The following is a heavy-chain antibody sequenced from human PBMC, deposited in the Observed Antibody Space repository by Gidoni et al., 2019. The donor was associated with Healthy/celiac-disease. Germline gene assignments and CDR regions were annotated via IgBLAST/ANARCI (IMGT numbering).Heavy chain of an antibody. J-gene: IGHJ4*02. CDR3: ALVPRWEAAAGTGGY. CDR2: IRISRSTR. D-gene: IGHD6-13*01. Sequence: EVQRVESGGGLVRHGGSLRLSCAASGFTFSSYSKNWVRQAPGKGLEWGSYIRISRSTRYYADSVKGRCTSARDNAKNSLYLQMNSLRDDDTAVYDCALVPRWEAAAGTGGYWCQGTRVTVAS. CDR1: GFTFSSYS. V-gene: IGHV3-48*02.